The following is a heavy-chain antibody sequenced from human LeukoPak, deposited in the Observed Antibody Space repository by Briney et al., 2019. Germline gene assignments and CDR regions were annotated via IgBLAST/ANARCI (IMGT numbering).Heavy chain of an antibody. D-gene: IGHD1-7*01. CDR2: ISWNSGSI. Sequence: GGSLRLSCAASGFTFDDYAMHWVRQAPGKGLEWVSGISWNSGSIGYADSVKGRFTISRDNAKNSLYLQMNSLRAEDTAVYYCARFRGTGTTRWYFDYWGQGTLVTVSS. CDR1: GFTFDDYA. J-gene: IGHJ4*02. V-gene: IGHV3-9*01. CDR3: ARFRGTGTTRWYFDY.